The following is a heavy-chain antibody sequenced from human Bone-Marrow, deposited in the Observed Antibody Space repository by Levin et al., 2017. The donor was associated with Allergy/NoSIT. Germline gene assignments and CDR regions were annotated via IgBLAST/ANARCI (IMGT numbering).Heavy chain of an antibody. CDR1: GFTFNSYA. CDR3: ARGDGPGSFLIDY. J-gene: IGHJ4*02. Sequence: GESLKISCAASGFTFNSYALHWVRQAPGKGLEWVAVTSDDETRKYYADSVKGRFTISRDNSKNTLYLQMNSLRVDDTAVYYCARGDGPGSFLIDYWGQGTLVTVSS. D-gene: IGHD3-10*01. CDR2: TSDDETRK. V-gene: IGHV3-30-3*01.